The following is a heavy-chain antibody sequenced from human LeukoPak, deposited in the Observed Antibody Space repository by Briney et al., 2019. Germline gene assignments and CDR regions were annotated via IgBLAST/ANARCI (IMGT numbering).Heavy chain of an antibody. CDR1: GGTFSSYG. V-gene: IGHV1-18*01. Sequence: ASVKVSCKASGGTFSSYGISWVRQAPGQGLEWMGWISAYNANTNYAQKLQGRVTMTTDTSTSTAYMELRSLRSDDTAVYYCARVLGYYYDSSGYYYDNWFDPWGQGTLVTVSS. CDR3: ARVLGYYYDSSGYYYDNWFDP. D-gene: IGHD3-22*01. J-gene: IGHJ5*02. CDR2: ISAYNANT.